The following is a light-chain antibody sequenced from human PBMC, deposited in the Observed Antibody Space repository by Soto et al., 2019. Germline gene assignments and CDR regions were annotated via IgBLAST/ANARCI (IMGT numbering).Light chain of an antibody. Sequence: QSALTQPASLSGSTRQSLSHSCTGASSEIGTYDYVSWYQQHPGKAPKLVIYAVSHRPSGVSDRFSGSKSGNTATLTISGLQAEDEATYYCSSYTGRSTLIIFGGGTKLTVL. V-gene: IGLV2-14*01. J-gene: IGLJ2*01. CDR1: SSEIGTYDY. CDR3: SSYTGRSTLII. CDR2: AVS.